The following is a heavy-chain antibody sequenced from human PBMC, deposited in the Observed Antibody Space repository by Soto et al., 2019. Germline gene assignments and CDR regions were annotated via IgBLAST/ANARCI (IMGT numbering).Heavy chain of an antibody. CDR3: ARPSGFYDSSGYYDAFDI. CDR2: IYPGDSDT. J-gene: IGHJ3*02. Sequence: GESLKISCKGSGYSFTSYWIGWVRQMPGKGLEWMGIIYPGDSDTRYSPSFHGQVTISADKSISTAYLQWSSLNASDTAMYYCARPSGFYDSSGYYDAFDIWGQGTMVTVSS. CDR1: GYSFTSYW. V-gene: IGHV5-51*01. D-gene: IGHD3-22*01.